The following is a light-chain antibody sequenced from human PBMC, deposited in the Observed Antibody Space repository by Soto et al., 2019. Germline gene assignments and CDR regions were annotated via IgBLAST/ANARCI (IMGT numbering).Light chain of an antibody. J-gene: IGLJ1*01. CDR2: ADK. CDR1: SSNVGGAYD. V-gene: IGLV1-40*01. CDR3: QSYDSSLNGYV. Sequence: QSVLTQPPSVSGAPGQRVTISCTGSSSNVGGAYDVHWYQQLPGTAPKLLIYADKYRPSGVPDRFSGSKSGTSASLAITGLQAEDEAGYYCQSYDSSLNGYVFGTGTKLTVL.